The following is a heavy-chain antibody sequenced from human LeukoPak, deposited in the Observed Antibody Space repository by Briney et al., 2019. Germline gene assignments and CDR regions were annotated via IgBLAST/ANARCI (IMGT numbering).Heavy chain of an antibody. V-gene: IGHV3-23*01. D-gene: IGHD2-2*01. CDR3: AKDRQYHLEMFGYFDY. J-gene: IGHJ4*02. Sequence: GGSLRLSCEASKFTFSKYAMSWVRQAPGKGLEWVAAVSGSGDSPYYADSVKGRFTISRDNSENMLYLQMNRLEAEDTAVYYCAKDRQYHLEMFGYFDYWGQGTLVTVSS. CDR2: VSGSGDSP. CDR1: KFTFSKYA.